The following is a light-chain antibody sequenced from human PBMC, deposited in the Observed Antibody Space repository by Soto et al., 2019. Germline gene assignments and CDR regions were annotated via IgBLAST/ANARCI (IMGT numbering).Light chain of an antibody. CDR1: QSVSSY. V-gene: IGKV3-15*01. CDR3: QQYNNGPPWT. Sequence: EIVLTQSPATLSLSPGERATLSCRASQSVSSYLAWYQQKPGQAPRLLIYGASTRAFGLPARFTGSGSGTEFTLTITSLQSEDIAVYHCQQYNNGPPWTFGQGTRVEVK. J-gene: IGKJ1*01. CDR2: GAS.